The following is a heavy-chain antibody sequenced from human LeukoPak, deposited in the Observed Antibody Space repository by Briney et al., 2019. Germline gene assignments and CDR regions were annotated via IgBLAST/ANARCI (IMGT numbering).Heavy chain of an antibody. D-gene: IGHD1-26*01. CDR1: GGSIRSYF. CDR3: ARQGYTASYYFLDY. CDR2: IYTTGAT. J-gene: IGHJ4*02. V-gene: IGHV4-4*07. Sequence: SETLSLTCTVSGGSIRSYFWGWVRQPAGKGLEWIGRIYTTGATFYNPSLKTRLTMSIDTSKNQFSLRLTSVVAADTAVYYYARQGYTASYYFLDYWSQGTLVTVSS.